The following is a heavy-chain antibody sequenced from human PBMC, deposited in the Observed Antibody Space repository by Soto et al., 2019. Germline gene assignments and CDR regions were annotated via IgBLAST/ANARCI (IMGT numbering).Heavy chain of an antibody. V-gene: IGHV3-48*01. CDR1: GFTFSTYS. D-gene: IGHD3-22*01. CDR3: AREGDSSGWYNWFDP. Sequence: EVQLVESGGGLVQPGGSLRLSCAASGFTFSTYSMNWVRQAPGKGLEWVSYISISSSTIYYADSVKGGFTISGDNAKNSLYLQMNSLRAEDTAVYYCAREGDSSGWYNWFDPWGQGTLVTVSS. CDR2: ISISSSTI. J-gene: IGHJ5*02.